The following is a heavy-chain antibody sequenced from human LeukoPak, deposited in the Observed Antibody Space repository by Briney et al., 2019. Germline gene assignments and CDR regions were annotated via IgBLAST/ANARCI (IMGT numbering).Heavy chain of an antibody. D-gene: IGHD3-16*02. V-gene: IGHV3-30*04. J-gene: IGHJ4*02. Sequence: GGSLRLSCAASGFTFSSYAMHWVRQAPGKGLEWVAVISYDGSNKYYADSVKGRFTISRDNSKNTLYLQMNSLRAEDTAVYYCARAGYHDYVWGSYPLDYWGQGTLVTVSS. CDR3: ARAGYHDYVWGSYPLDY. CDR2: ISYDGSNK. CDR1: GFTFSSYA.